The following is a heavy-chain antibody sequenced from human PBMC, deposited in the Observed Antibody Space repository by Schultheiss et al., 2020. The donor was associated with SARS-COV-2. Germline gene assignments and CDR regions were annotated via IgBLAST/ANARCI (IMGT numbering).Heavy chain of an antibody. J-gene: IGHJ5*02. V-gene: IGHV4-61*01. D-gene: IGHD6-13*01. Sequence: SETLSLTCTVSGGSVSSGSYYWSWIRQPPGKGLEWIGYIYYSGSTNYNPSLKSRVTISVDTSKNQFSLKLSSVTAADTAVYYCAKGYSPGRGFDPWGQGTLVTVSS. CDR1: GGSVSSGSYY. CDR2: IYYSGST. CDR3: AKGYSPGRGFDP.